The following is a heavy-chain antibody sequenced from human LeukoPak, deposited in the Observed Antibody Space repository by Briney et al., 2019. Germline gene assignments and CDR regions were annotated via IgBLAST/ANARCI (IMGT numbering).Heavy chain of an antibody. CDR1: GYDFTRVG. V-gene: IGHV1-18*01. CDR3: ARAASGSRWYFDY. Sequence: ASVKVSCKASGYDFTRVGITWVRRAPGQGREGMGWISPYNGNTRYAQKFQGRVPMTTDTSTTTAYMELRGLRFNDTAVYYCARAASGSRWYFDYWGQGTLVTVSS. CDR2: ISPYNGNT. J-gene: IGHJ4*02. D-gene: IGHD6-19*01.